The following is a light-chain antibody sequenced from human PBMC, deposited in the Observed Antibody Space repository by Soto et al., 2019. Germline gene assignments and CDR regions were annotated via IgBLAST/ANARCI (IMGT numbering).Light chain of an antibody. Sequence: EIVLTQSPGTLSLSPGERATLSCRASQSVSSSYLAWYQQKPGQAPRLLIYGASSRATGIPDRFSGSGSGTDFTLTISSLEPEAFAVYYCQQYGSSPTFGPGTKLEIK. V-gene: IGKV3-20*01. CDR2: GAS. CDR1: QSVSSSY. CDR3: QQYGSSPT. J-gene: IGKJ2*01.